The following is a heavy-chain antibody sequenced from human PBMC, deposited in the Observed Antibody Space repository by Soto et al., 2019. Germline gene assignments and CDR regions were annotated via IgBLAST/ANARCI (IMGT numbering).Heavy chain of an antibody. J-gene: IGHJ4*02. V-gene: IGHV5-51*01. Sequence: PGESLKISCQGSGYSFTSYCIGWVRQTPGKGLEWMWMIYPGDSDTRYSPSFQGQVTISADTSISAAFLQWSSMKASDTATYYCVRPLDSSGWYDYWGQGTLVTVSS. CDR2: IYPGDSDT. CDR3: VRPLDSSGWYDY. D-gene: IGHD6-19*01. CDR1: GYSFTSYC.